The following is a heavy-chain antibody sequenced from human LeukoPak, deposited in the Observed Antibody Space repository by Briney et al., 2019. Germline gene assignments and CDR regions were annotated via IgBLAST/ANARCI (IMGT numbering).Heavy chain of an antibody. D-gene: IGHD3-3*01. Sequence: PSETLSLTCTVSGGSISSSSYYWGWIRQPPGKGLEWIGSIYYSGSTYYNPSLKSRVTISVDTSTKQFSLKLSSVTAADTAVYYCARVCSGYSQYYYYYSMDVWGKGTPVTVSS. CDR3: ARVCSGYSQYYYYYSMDV. J-gene: IGHJ6*03. CDR2: IYYSGST. CDR1: GGSISSSSYY. V-gene: IGHV4-39*07.